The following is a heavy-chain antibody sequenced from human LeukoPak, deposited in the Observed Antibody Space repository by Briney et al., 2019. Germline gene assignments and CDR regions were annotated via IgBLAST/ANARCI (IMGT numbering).Heavy chain of an antibody. CDR3: ARAMVVVAATGYFDY. V-gene: IGHV4-38-2*02. J-gene: IGHJ4*02. CDR1: GYSIISDYY. Sequence: SETLSLTCTVSGYSIISDYYWGWIRQPPGKGLEWIGNIYHSGSTYYNPSLKSRVTISVDTSKNQFSLKLSSVTAADTAVYYCARAMVVVAATGYFDYWGLGTLLTVLS. D-gene: IGHD2-15*01. CDR2: IYHSGST.